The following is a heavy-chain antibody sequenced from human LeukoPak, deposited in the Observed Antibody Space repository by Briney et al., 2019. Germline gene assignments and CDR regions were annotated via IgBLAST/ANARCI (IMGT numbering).Heavy chain of an antibody. CDR2: ISAYNGNT. D-gene: IGHD6-13*01. CDR1: GYTFTSYG. Sequence: ASVKVSCKASGYTFTSYGISWVRQAPGQGLEWMGWISAYNGNTNYAQKLQGRVTMTTDTSTSTAYMELRSLRSDDTAVYYCARQYSSSWYSLFDYWGQGTLVTVSS. J-gene: IGHJ4*02. CDR3: ARQYSSSWYSLFDY. V-gene: IGHV1-18*01.